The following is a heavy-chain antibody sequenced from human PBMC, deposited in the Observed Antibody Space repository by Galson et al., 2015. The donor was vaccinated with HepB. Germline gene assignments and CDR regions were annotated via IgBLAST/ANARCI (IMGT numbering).Heavy chain of an antibody. J-gene: IGHJ4*02. CDR1: GYSFTSYW. D-gene: IGHD3-22*01. Sequence: QSGAEVKKPGESLRISCKGSGYSFTSYWTSWVRQMPGKGLEWMGRIDPSDSYTNYSPSFQGHVTISADKSSSTAYLQWSSLKASDTAMYYCASHSSSSGYLGDFDYWGQGTLVTVSS. CDR3: ASHSSSSGYLGDFDY. V-gene: IGHV5-10-1*01. CDR2: IDPSDSYT.